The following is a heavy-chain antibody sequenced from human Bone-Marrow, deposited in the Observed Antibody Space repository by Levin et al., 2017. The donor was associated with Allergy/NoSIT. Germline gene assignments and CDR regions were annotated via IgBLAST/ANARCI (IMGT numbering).Heavy chain of an antibody. D-gene: IGHD6-19*01. V-gene: IGHV3-30-3*02. CDR1: GFTFSSYA. CDR2: TSSDGGNK. CDR3: AKKGVAVAGQRADAFDS. Sequence: GGSLRLSCAASGFTFSSYAMHWVRQAPGKGLEWVAVTSSDGGNKYYADSVKGRFTISRDNSKNTLYLEMNSLKIEDTAVYYCAKKGVAVAGQRADAFDSWGQGTMVTVSS. J-gene: IGHJ3*02.